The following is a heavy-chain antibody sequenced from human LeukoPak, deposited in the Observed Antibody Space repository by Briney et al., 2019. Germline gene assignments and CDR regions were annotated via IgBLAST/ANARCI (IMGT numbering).Heavy chain of an antibody. CDR3: ARVAYGDHQYFHH. D-gene: IGHD4-17*01. CDR2: IYSGGTT. CDR1: GFTVSSTH. J-gene: IGHJ1*01. Sequence: GGSLRLSCAASGFTVSSTHMHWVRQAPGKGLEWVSVIYSGGTTYYADSVKGRFTISRDHSNNTLYLQMSSLGVEDTAVYYCARVAYGDHQYFHHWGQGTLVTVSS. V-gene: IGHV3-53*01.